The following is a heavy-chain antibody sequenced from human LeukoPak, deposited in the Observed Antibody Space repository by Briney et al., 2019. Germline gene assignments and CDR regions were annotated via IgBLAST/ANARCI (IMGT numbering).Heavy chain of an antibody. D-gene: IGHD4-23*01. Sequence: TGGSLRLSCAASGFTFSNHEMNWVRQAPGKGPEWLSYISSSGGTIYYADSVKGRFTISRDNARTSLYLQMDSLRAEDTAVYYCARPYGGQGYWGQGTLVTVSS. CDR2: ISSSGGTI. CDR3: ARPYGGQGY. V-gene: IGHV3-48*03. J-gene: IGHJ4*02. CDR1: GFTFSNHE.